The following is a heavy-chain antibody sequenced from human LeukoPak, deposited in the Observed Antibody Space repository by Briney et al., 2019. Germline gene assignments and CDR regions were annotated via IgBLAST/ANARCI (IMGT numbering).Heavy chain of an antibody. CDR1: GYTFTGYY. J-gene: IGHJ3*02. V-gene: IGHV1-2*02. D-gene: IGHD6-13*01. CDR3: AGTAGGIAAAGRRDAFDI. CDR2: INPNSGGT. Sequence: ASVKVSCKASGYTFTGYYMHWVRQAPGQGLEWMGWINPNSGGTNYAQKFQGRVTMTRDTSISTAYMELSRLRSDDTAVYYCAGTAGGIAAAGRRDAFDIWGQGTMVTVSS.